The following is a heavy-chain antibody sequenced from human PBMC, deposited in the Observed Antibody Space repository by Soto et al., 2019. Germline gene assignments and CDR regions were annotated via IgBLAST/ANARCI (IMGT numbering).Heavy chain of an antibody. CDR3: ARRSSCWTFDY. CDR1: GYSFTSYW. J-gene: IGHJ4*02. V-gene: IGHV5-51*01. Sequence: EVQLVQSGAEVKKPGESLKISCKGSGYSFTSYWIGWVRQMPGKGLEWMGIIYPGDSDTRYSPSFQGQVTISADKSIRSAYLKCSSLTASDTTMYYCARRSSCWTFDYWGQGNLVTVSS. CDR2: IYPGDSDT. D-gene: IGHD6-19*01.